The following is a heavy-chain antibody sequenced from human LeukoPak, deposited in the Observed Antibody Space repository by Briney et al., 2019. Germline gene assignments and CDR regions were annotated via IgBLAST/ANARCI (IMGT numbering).Heavy chain of an antibody. D-gene: IGHD3-10*01. CDR1: GFTFSRYW. J-gene: IGHJ3*02. CDR2: IKQDGSEK. CDR3: AREGSYGSGSYRAFDI. Sequence: GGSLRLSCAASGFTFSRYWMSWVRQAPGKGLEWVANIKQDGSEKYYVDSVEGRFTISRVNAKNSLYLQMISLRAEDTAVYYCAREGSYGSGSYRAFDIWGQGTMVTVSS. V-gene: IGHV3-7*01.